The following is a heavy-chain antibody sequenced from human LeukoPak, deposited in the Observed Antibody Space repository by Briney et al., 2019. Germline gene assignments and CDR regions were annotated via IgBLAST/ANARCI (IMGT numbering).Heavy chain of an antibody. Sequence: GGSLRLSCAASGFTFSSYGMHWVRQAPGEGLEWVAVISYDGSNKYYADSVKGRFTISKDNSKNTLYLQMNSLRAEDTAVYYCAKDFGEYGDYWGQGTLVTVSS. V-gene: IGHV3-30*18. D-gene: IGHD3-10*01. CDR3: AKDFGEYGDY. CDR1: GFTFSSYG. J-gene: IGHJ4*02. CDR2: ISYDGSNK.